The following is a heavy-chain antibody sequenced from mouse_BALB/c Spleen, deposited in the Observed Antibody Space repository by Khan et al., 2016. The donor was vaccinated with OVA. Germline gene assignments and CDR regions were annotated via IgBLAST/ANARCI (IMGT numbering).Heavy chain of an antibody. V-gene: IGHV1S81*02. Sequence: HVQLQQSGAELVKPGASVRLSCKASGYTFTSYYLYWVKQRPGHGLEWIGDINPSNGGTNFNENFKTKATLTVDKSSSTAYMQLSSLTSEDSAVYYCTRSGYGAFAYWGQGTLVTVSA. CDR3: TRSGYGAFAY. J-gene: IGHJ3*01. CDR2: INPSNGGT. CDR1: GYTFTSYY. D-gene: IGHD1-1*02.